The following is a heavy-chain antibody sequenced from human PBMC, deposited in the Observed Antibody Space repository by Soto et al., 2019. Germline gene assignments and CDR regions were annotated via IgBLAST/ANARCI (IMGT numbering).Heavy chain of an antibody. D-gene: IGHD3-3*01. J-gene: IGHJ5*02. CDR1: GYSFTSYW. Sequence: GESLKISCKGSGYSFTSYWIGWVRQMPGKGLEWMGIIYPGDSDTRYSPSFQGQVTISADKSISTAYLQWSSLKASDTAMYYFARPRDDFWSGHDSWASWFDPWGQGTLVTVSS. CDR3: ARPRDDFWSGHDSWASWFDP. CDR2: IYPGDSDT. V-gene: IGHV5-51*01.